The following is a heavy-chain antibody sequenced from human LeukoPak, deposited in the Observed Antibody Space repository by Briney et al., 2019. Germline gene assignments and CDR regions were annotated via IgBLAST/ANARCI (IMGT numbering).Heavy chain of an antibody. J-gene: IGHJ3*02. CDR2: IYYSGST. D-gene: IGHD3-3*01. CDR1: GGSIRTYY. CDR3: ARGRFLDAFDI. V-gene: IGHV4-59*01. Sequence: PSETLSLTCTVSGGSIRTYYWNWIRQPPGKGLEWIGYIYYSGSTKYKPSLKSRVTISVDTSKNQFSLKLSSVTAADTAVYYCARGRFLDAFDIWGQGTMVTVSS.